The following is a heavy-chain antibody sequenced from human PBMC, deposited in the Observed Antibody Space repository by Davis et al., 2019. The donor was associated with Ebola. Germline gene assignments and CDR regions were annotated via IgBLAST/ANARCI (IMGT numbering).Heavy chain of an antibody. Sequence: MPSETLSLTCAVYGGTFSDYYYYWIRQTPGKGLEWIGETTHSGITNYNPSLKSRVTISVDTSKNQSSLKVNSVTAADTGVYYCARRAERSSWYGFDYWGQGTLVTVSS. J-gene: IGHJ4*02. D-gene: IGHD6-13*01. CDR3: ARRAERSSWYGFDY. CDR1: GGTFSDYY. V-gene: IGHV4-34*01. CDR2: TTHSGIT.